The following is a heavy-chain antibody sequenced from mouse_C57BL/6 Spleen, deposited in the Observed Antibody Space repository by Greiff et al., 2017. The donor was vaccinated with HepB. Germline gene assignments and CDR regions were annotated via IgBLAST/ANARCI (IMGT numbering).Heavy chain of an antibody. D-gene: IGHD3-2*02. V-gene: IGHV1-69*01. J-gene: IGHJ2*01. CDR3: ARTSSSGSYYFDY. CDR2: IDPSDSYT. CDR1: GYTFTSYW. Sequence: QVQLQQPGAELVMPGASVKLSCKASGYTFTSYWMHWVKQRPGQGLEWTGEIDPSDSYTNYNQKFKGKSTLTVDKSSSTAYRQLSSLTSEDSAVYYCARTSSSGSYYFDYWGQGTTLTVSS.